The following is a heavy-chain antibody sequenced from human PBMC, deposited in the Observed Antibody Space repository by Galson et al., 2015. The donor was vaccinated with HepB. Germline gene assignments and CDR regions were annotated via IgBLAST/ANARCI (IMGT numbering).Heavy chain of an antibody. CDR3: ARALHSSSRKDTDY. V-gene: IGHV1-2*06. D-gene: IGHD6-13*01. J-gene: IGHJ4*02. Sequence: SCKASGYTFTGYYMHWVRQAPGQGLEWMGRINPNSGGTNYAQKFQGRVTMTRDTSISTAYMELSRLRSDDTAVYYCARALHSSSRKDTDYWGQGTLVTVSS. CDR2: INPNSGGT. CDR1: GYTFTGYY.